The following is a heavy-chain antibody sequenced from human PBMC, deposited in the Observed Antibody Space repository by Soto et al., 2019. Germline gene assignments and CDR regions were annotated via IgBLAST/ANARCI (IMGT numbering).Heavy chain of an antibody. J-gene: IGHJ5*02. D-gene: IGHD3-22*01. CDR2: ISGSGGST. CDR1: GFTFSSYA. Sequence: PGGSLRLSCAASGFTFSSYAMSWVRQAPGKGLEWGSAISGSGGSTYYADSVKGRFTISRDNSKNTLYLQMNSLRAEDTAVYYCAKDFFITMLVVAAGINWFDPWGQGTLVTVSS. V-gene: IGHV3-23*01. CDR3: AKDFFITMLVVAAGINWFDP.